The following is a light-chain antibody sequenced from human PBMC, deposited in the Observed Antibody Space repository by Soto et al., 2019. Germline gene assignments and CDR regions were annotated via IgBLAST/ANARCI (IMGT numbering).Light chain of an antibody. Sequence: EIVLTQSPGTLSLSPGERATLSCRASQSVSSSYLAWYQHKPGQAPRLLIYGASTRATGIPARFSGSGSGTEFTLTISSLQSEDFAVYYCQQEITFGQGTRLEIK. V-gene: IGKV3D-7*01. CDR3: QQEIT. CDR2: GAS. CDR1: QSVSSSY. J-gene: IGKJ5*01.